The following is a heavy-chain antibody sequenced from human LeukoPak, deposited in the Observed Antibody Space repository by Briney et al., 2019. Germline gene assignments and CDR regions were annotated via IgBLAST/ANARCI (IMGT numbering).Heavy chain of an antibody. D-gene: IGHD3-22*01. Sequence: PGGSLRLSCAASGFTFSSYAMSWVRQAPGKGPEWVSAISGIGGSTYYAHSVKGRFTISRDNSKNTLYMQMNSLRAEDTAVYYCAKDPTDYYDSSGYCPYFDYWGQGTLVTVSS. CDR2: ISGIGGST. CDR1: GFTFSSYA. CDR3: AKDPTDYYDSSGYCPYFDY. J-gene: IGHJ4*02. V-gene: IGHV3-23*01.